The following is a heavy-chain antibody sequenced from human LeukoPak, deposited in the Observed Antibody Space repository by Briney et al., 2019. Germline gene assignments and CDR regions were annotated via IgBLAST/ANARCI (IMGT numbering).Heavy chain of an antibody. Sequence: GASVKVSCKASGYTFTGYYMHWVRQAPGQGLEWMGWINPNSGGTNYAQKFQGRVTMTRDTSISTAYMVLSRLRSDDTAVYYCAGGIYDSSDFEYFQHWGQGTLVTVSS. CDR3: AGGIYDSSDFEYFQH. CDR1: GYTFTGYY. J-gene: IGHJ1*01. D-gene: IGHD3-22*01. V-gene: IGHV1-2*02. CDR2: INPNSGGT.